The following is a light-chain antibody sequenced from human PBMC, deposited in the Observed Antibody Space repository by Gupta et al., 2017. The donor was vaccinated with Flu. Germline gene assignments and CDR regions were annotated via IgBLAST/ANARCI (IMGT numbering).Light chain of an antibody. V-gene: IGLV3-1*01. CDR2: QDT. Sequence: GHNLGDRYVCWYQQKPGQSPVLVIYQDTKRPSGIPERFSGSNSGNTATLTISETQAMDEADYYCQAWDTNTPHVVFGGGTKMTVL. J-gene: IGLJ2*01. CDR3: QAWDTNTPHVV. CDR1: NLGDRY.